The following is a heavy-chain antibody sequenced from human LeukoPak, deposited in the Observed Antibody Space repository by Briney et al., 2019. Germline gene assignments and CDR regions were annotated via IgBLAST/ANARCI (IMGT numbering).Heavy chain of an antibody. V-gene: IGHV1-69*01. CDR2: IIPIFGTA. D-gene: IGHD3-16*01. CDR1: GGTFSSYA. J-gene: IGHJ4*02. CDR3: ATGLRETLFDY. Sequence: WASVKVSCKASGGTFSSYAISWVRQAPGQGLEWMGGIIPIFGTANYAQKFQGRVTITADESTSTAYMELSSLRSEDTAVYYCATGLRETLFDYWGQGTLVTVSS.